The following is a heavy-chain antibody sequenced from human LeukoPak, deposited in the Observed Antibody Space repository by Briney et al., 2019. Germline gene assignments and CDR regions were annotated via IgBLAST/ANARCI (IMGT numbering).Heavy chain of an antibody. J-gene: IGHJ4*02. Sequence: PGGSLRLSCAASGFTFSSYAMSWVRQAPGKGLEWVSAISGSGGSTYYADSVKGRFTISRDNSKNTLYLQMNSLRAEDTAVYYCAKVEGYSYGYLTPNLGAFDYWGQGTLVTVSS. D-gene: IGHD5-18*01. CDR1: GFTFSSYA. CDR3: AKVEGYSYGYLTPNLGAFDY. CDR2: ISGSGGST. V-gene: IGHV3-23*01.